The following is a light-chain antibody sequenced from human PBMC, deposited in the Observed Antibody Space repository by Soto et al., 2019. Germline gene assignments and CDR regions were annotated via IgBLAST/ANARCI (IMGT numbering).Light chain of an antibody. Sequence: QSVLTQPPSVSAAPGQKVTISCSGSSSNIGNNYVSWYQQLPGTAPKLLLYDNNKRPSGIPDRFSGSKSGASATLGITGLQTGDEADYYCGTWDSSLSAVVFGGGTKRTVL. CDR3: GTWDSSLSAVV. CDR1: SSNIGNNY. CDR2: DNN. V-gene: IGLV1-51*01. J-gene: IGLJ2*01.